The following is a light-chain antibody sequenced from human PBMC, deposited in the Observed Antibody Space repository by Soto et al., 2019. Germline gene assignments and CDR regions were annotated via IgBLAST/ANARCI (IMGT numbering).Light chain of an antibody. CDR3: QQYHSLPFT. V-gene: IGKV1-33*01. Sequence: DIQMTQSPSSLSASVGDRITITCQASQDISKYLIWYQQTPGKAPKFLIYEASNLERGVPSRFSGSRSGTDFTFTINSLQPEAIATYYCQQYHSLPFTFGPGTKLDIK. J-gene: IGKJ3*01. CDR1: QDISKY. CDR2: EAS.